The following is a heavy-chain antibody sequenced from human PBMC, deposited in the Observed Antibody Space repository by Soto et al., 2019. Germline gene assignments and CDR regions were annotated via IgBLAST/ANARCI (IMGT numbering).Heavy chain of an antibody. CDR2: ISNDGSNK. Sequence: QVELVESRGGVVQPGRSLRLSCAASGFSFKNYGMHWVRQAPGKGLEWVAVISNDGSNKYYADSVKGRFIISRDKSKNTLYLQMNSLRAEDTAVYYCAKDIGGATAPGEDWGQGTLVTVSS. CDR1: GFSFKNYG. CDR3: AKDIGGATAPGED. J-gene: IGHJ4*02. D-gene: IGHD1-26*01. V-gene: IGHV3-30*18.